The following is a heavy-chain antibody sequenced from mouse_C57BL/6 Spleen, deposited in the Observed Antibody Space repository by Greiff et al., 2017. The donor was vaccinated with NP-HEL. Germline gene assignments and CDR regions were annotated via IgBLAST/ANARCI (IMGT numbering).Heavy chain of an antibody. CDR3: ARDYGGYFDV. Sequence: EVQLVESGGGLVQPGGSLKLSCAASGFTFSDYGMAWVRQAPRKGPEWVAFISNLAYSIYYADTVTGRFTISRENAKNTLYLEMSGLRSEDTAMYYCARDYGGYFDVWGTGTTVTVSS. J-gene: IGHJ1*03. CDR2: ISNLAYSI. D-gene: IGHD1-1*01. CDR1: GFTFSDYG. V-gene: IGHV5-15*01.